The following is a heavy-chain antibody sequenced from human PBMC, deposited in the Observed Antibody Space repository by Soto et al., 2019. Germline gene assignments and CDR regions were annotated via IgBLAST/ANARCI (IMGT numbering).Heavy chain of an antibody. V-gene: IGHV3-64D*08. CDR2: ISSNGGST. CDR3: VSQIVVVTAMGLTNWFDP. D-gene: IGHD2-21*02. CDR1: GFTFSSYA. J-gene: IGHJ5*02. Sequence: GGSLRLSCSASGFTFSSYAMHWVRQAPGKGLEYVSAISSNGGSTYYADSVKGRFTISRDNSKNTLYLQMSSLRAEDTAVYYCVSQIVVVTAMGLTNWFDPWGQGTLVTVSS.